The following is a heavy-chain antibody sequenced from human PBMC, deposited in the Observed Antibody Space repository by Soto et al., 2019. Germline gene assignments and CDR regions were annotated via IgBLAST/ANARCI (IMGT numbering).Heavy chain of an antibody. CDR1: GGTFSSYA. V-gene: IGHV1-69*06. Sequence: GASVKVSCKASGGTFSSYAISWVRQAPGQGLEWMGGIIPIFGTANYAQKFQGRVTITADKSTSTAYMELSSLRSEDTAVYYCARSPQNYYGSETWGQGTLVTVSS. D-gene: IGHD3-10*01. CDR3: ARSPQNYYGSET. CDR2: IIPIFGTA. J-gene: IGHJ4*02.